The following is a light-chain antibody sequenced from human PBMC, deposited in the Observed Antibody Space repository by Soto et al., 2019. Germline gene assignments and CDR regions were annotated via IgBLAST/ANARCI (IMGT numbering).Light chain of an antibody. CDR2: GAS. V-gene: IGKV3-15*01. CDR3: KQYNNWPPFT. CDR1: QSVSST. J-gene: IGKJ2*01. Sequence: EIVMTQSPPTLSVSPGDRATLSCRASQSVSSTLAWYQQKPGQAPRLLIYGASTRATGIPARFSGSGSGTEFTLPISSLQSEDFAVYCCKQYNNWPPFTFGQGTKLEIK.